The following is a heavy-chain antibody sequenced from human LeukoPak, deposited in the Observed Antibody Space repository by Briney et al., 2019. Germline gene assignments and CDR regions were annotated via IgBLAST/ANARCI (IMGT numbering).Heavy chain of an antibody. Sequence: GSLRLSCAASGFTFSSYAMSWIRQPAGKGLEWIGRIHTSGSTNYSPSLKSRVTMSVDTSKNQFSLKLSSVTAADTAVYYCARDRYYYDSSARYFDYWGQGTLVTVSS. D-gene: IGHD3-22*01. J-gene: IGHJ4*02. CDR2: IHTSGST. CDR1: GFTFSSYA. CDR3: ARDRYYYDSSARYFDY. V-gene: IGHV4-4*07.